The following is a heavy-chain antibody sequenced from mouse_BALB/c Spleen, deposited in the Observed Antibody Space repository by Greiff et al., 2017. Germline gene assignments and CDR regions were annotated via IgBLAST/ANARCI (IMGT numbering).Heavy chain of an antibody. V-gene: IGHV1-5*01. J-gene: IGHJ2*01. Sequence: VQLQQSGTVLARPGASVKMSCKASGYSFTSYWMHWVKQRPGQGLEWIGAIYPGNSDTSYNQKFKGKAKLTAVTSASTAYMELSSLTNEDSGVYYCTRERTLSQYYFDYWGQGTTLTVSS. CDR3: TRERTLSQYYFDY. CDR1: GYSFTSYW. D-gene: IGHD3-2*02. CDR2: IYPGNSDT.